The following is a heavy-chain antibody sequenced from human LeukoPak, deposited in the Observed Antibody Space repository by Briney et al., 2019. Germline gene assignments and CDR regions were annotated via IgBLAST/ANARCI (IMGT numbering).Heavy chain of an antibody. CDR1: GFTFSSYA. D-gene: IGHD1-26*01. Sequence: GGSLRLCCAASGFTFSSYAMSWVRQAPGKGLEWVSAISGSGGYTYYADSVKGRFTISRDNSKNTLYLQMNSLRAEDTAVYYCAKVGSYSTRYYYYYMDVWGKGTTVTVSS. V-gene: IGHV3-23*01. CDR2: ISGSGGYT. CDR3: AKVGSYSTRYYYYYMDV. J-gene: IGHJ6*03.